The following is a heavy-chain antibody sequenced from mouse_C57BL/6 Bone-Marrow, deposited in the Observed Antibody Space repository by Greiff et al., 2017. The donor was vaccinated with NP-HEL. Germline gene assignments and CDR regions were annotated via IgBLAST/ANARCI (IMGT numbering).Heavy chain of an antibody. D-gene: IGHD2-3*01. V-gene: IGHV10-3*01. J-gene: IGHJ3*01. CDR3: VRDRYDGYYAGFAY. CDR2: IRSKSSNYAT. Sequence: EVQVVESGGGLVQPKGSLKLSCAASGFTFNTYAMHWVRQAPGKGLEWVARIRSKSSNYATYYADSVKDRFTISRDDSQSMLYLQMNNLKTEDTAMYYCVRDRYDGYYAGFAYWGQGTLVTVSA. CDR1: GFTFNTYA.